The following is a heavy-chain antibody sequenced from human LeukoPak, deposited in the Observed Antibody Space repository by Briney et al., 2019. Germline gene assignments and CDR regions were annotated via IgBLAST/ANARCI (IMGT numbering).Heavy chain of an antibody. J-gene: IGHJ4*02. D-gene: IGHD3-22*01. Sequence: PGGSLRLSCAASGFIFSSYGMHWVRQAPGKGLEWVAVIWYGGSNKYYADSVKGRFSISRDNSKNTLYLQMNSLRAEDRAVYYCAKHQDPITMIVVVDYWGQGTLVTVSS. V-gene: IGHV3-30*02. CDR2: IWYGGSNK. CDR1: GFIFSSYG. CDR3: AKHQDPITMIVVVDY.